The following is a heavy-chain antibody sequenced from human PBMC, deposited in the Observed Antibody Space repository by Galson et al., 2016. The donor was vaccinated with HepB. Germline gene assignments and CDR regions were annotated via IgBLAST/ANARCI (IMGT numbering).Heavy chain of an antibody. D-gene: IGHD2-15*01. J-gene: IGHJ5*02. V-gene: IGHV3-74*03. CDR3: AWGLAGRGRGCDH. CDR2: INSDHSIT. Sequence: SLRLSCAASGFSLSNYWMHWVRQAPGKGLVWVSRINSDHSITMYADSVKGRFTISRDNATNTLYLQMNSLRVDDTAVYYCAWGLAGRGRGCDHWGQGTLVTVSS. CDR1: GFSLSNYW.